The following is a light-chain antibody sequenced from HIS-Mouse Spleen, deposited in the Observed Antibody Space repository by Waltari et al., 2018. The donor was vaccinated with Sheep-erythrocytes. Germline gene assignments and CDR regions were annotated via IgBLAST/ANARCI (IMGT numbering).Light chain of an antibody. CDR2: EGS. Sequence: QSALTQPASVSGSPGQSITISCTGTSSDVGSYNLASWYQRHPGKAPKLMIYEGSKLPSGVSNRFSGSKSGNTASLTISGLQAEDEADYYCCSYAGSSTFHVVFGGGTKLTVL. CDR3: CSYAGSSTFHVV. CDR1: SSDVGSYNL. J-gene: IGLJ2*01. V-gene: IGLV2-23*03.